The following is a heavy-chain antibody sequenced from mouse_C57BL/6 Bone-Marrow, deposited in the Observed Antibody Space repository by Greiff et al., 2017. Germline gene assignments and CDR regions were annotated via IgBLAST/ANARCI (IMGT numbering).Heavy chain of an antibody. D-gene: IGHD1-1*01. CDR2: IHPNSGST. Sequence: QVQLQQPGAELVKPGASVKLSCKASGYTFTSYWMHWVKQRPGQGLEWIGMIHPNSGSTNYNEKFKSKATLTVDKSSSTAYMQLSSLTSEDSAVYYCARYYGSSLGYFDGWGTGTTVTVSS. V-gene: IGHV1-64*01. CDR3: ARYYGSSLGYFDG. CDR1: GYTFTSYW. J-gene: IGHJ1*03.